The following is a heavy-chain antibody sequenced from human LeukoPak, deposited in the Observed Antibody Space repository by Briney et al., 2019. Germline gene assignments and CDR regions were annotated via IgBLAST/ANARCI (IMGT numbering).Heavy chain of an antibody. CDR3: ARDYDFDDY. J-gene: IGHJ4*02. CDR2: ISYDGSNK. D-gene: IGHD3-3*01. Sequence: GGSLRLSCAASGFTFSSYGMHWVRQAPGKGLEWVAVISYDGSNKYYADSVKGRFTISRDNAKNTLYLQMNSLRAEDTAVYYCARDYDFDDYWGQGTLVTVSS. V-gene: IGHV3-30*03. CDR1: GFTFSSYG.